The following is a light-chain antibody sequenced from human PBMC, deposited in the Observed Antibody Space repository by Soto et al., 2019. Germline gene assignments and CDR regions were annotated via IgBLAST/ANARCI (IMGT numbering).Light chain of an antibody. CDR3: QQYNSYPVG. Sequence: EIVMTQSPATLSVSPGERATLSCRASQSVSSNLAWYQQKPGQAPRLLIYGASTRATGIPARFSGSGSGTEFTLTISSLQPDDFATYYCQQYNSYPVGFGQGTKVDI. V-gene: IGKV3-15*01. CDR2: GAS. J-gene: IGKJ1*01. CDR1: QSVSSN.